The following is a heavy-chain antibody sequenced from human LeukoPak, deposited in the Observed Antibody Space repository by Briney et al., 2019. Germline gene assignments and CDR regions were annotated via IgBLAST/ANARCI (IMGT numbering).Heavy chain of an antibody. CDR3: GRDYTSSWTPLFNY. CDR1: GFTFTNYG. D-gene: IGHD6-13*01. V-gene: IGHV3-33*01. CDR2: LWSDGIKT. Sequence: GGSLRLSCATSGFTFTNYGMHWVRQAPGRGLEWVAALWSDGIKTSYADSVRGRFTISRDDSRNTLFLQMDSLRAEDTAVYYCGRDYTSSWTPLFNYWGQGTLVTVSS. J-gene: IGHJ4*02.